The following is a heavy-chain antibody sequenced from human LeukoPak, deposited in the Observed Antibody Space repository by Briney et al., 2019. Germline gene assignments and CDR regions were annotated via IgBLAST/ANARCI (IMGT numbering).Heavy chain of an antibody. J-gene: IGHJ4*02. CDR1: GFTFSNYE. V-gene: IGHV3-48*03. CDR3: ARDLVQLWSKDY. CDR2: ISSSGRNI. Sequence: GGSLRLSCAASGFTFSNYEFNWVRQAQGKGLEWVSYISSSGRNIYYADSVKGRFTISRDNAKNSLYLQMNSLRAEDTAVYYCARDLVQLWSKDYWGQGTLVTVSS. D-gene: IGHD5-18*01.